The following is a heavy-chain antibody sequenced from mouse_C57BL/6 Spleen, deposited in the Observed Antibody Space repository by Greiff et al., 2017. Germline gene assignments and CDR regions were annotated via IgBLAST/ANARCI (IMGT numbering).Heavy chain of an antibody. V-gene: IGHV5-17*01. CDR2: ISSGSSTI. CDR1: GFTFSDYG. CDR3: ARIYYGSSSFDY. D-gene: IGHD1-1*01. J-gene: IGHJ2*01. Sequence: EVKLVESGGGLVQPGGSLKLSCAASGFTFSDYGMHWVRQAPEKGLAWVAYISSGSSTIYYADTVKGRFTISRDNAKNTLFLQMTSLRSEDTAMYYCARIYYGSSSFDYWGQGTTLTVSS.